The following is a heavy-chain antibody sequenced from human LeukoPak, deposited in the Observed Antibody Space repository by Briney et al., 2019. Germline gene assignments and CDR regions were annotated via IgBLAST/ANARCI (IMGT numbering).Heavy chain of an antibody. V-gene: IGHV1-69*13. J-gene: IGHJ4*02. D-gene: IGHD4-17*01. CDR3: AAYGDYAGFDY. CDR1: VGTFSIYA. CDR2: IIPIFGTA. Sequence: ASVKVSCKASVGTFSIYAISWVRQAPGQGGEWMGGIIPIFGTANYAQKFQGRVTITADESTSTAYIELSSLRSEDTAVYYCAAYGDYAGFDYWGQGTLVTVSS.